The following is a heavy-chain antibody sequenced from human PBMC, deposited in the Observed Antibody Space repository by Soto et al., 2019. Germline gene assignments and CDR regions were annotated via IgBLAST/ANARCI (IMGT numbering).Heavy chain of an antibody. D-gene: IGHD6-19*01. CDR3: AKDRYSSGWYGAPGNK. J-gene: IGHJ4*02. Sequence: QVHLVESGGGVVQPGRSLRLSCVASGFIFRNYGMHWVRQAPGKGLEWVAVISYDVSNKYYADSVKGRFTISRDNSKNTLYLQINSLRPEDTAVYYCAKDRYSSGWYGAPGNKWGQGTLVTVSS. CDR1: GFIFRNYG. CDR2: ISYDVSNK. V-gene: IGHV3-30*18.